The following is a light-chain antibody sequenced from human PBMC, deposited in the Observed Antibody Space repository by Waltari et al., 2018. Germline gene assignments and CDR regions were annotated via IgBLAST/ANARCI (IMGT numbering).Light chain of an antibody. V-gene: IGLV3-21*02. CDR2: DDT. CDR1: MLAFKQ. J-gene: IGLJ3*02. CDR3: QVWDHDSDRGV. Sequence: YVLTQPPSVSVAPGQTAMLTCGGRMLAFKQVTWYQRKPGLAPVLVVYDDTDRPSVIPERFSGSKSGNTATLTISRVEVGDEGDYYCQVWDHDSDRGVFGGGTNLTVL.